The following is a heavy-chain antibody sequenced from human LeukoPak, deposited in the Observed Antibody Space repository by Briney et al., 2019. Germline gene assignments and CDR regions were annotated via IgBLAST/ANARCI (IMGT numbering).Heavy chain of an antibody. V-gene: IGHV4-39*01. CDR3: ARGSGWYRHGYFDY. CDR2: IYYSGST. J-gene: IGHJ4*02. Sequence: SETLSLTCTVSGGSISSSSYYWGWIRQPPGKGLEWIGSIYYSGSTYYNPSLKSRVTISVDTSKNQFSLKLSSVTAADTGVYYCARGSGWYRHGYFDYWGQGTLVTVSS. CDR1: GGSISSSSYY. D-gene: IGHD6-19*01.